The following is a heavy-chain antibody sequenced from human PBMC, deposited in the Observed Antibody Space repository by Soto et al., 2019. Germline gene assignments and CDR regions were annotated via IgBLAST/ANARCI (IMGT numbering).Heavy chain of an antibody. CDR2: IYYSGST. J-gene: IGHJ5*02. CDR1: GGSISSCGYY. V-gene: IGHV4-31*03. CDR3: ASGSSGYDRAGAHNWFDP. Sequence: SETLSLTCTVSGGSISSCGYYWSWIRQHPGKGLEWIGYIYYSGSTYYNPSLKSRVTISVDTSKNQFSLKLSSVTAADTAVYYCASGSSGYDRAGAHNWFDPWGQGTLVTVSS. D-gene: IGHD5-12*01.